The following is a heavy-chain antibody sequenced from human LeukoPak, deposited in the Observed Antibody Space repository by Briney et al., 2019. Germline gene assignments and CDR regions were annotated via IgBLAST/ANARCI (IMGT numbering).Heavy chain of an antibody. J-gene: IGHJ3*02. CDR1: GYTFTGYY. CDR3: AREGFRRVPAAPGAFDI. Sequence: GASVKVSCKASGYTFTGYYMHWVRQAPGQGLEWMGWINPNSGGTNYAQKFQGRVTMTRDTSISTAYMELSRLRSDDTAVYYCAREGFRRVPAAPGAFDIWGQGTMVTVSS. D-gene: IGHD2-2*01. V-gene: IGHV1-2*02. CDR2: INPNSGGT.